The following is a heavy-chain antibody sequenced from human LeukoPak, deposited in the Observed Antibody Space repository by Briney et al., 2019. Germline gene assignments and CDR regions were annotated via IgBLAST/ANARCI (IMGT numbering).Heavy chain of an antibody. CDR3: ASSAATDSGSYHGAFDI. J-gene: IGHJ3*02. CDR1: GGTFSSYT. D-gene: IGHD1-26*01. CDR2: IIPILGIA. V-gene: IGHV1-69*02. Sequence: ASVKVSCKASGGTFSSYTICWVRQAPGQGLEWMGRIIPILGIANYAQKFQGRVTITADKSTSTAYMELSSLRSEDTAVYYCASSAATDSGSYHGAFDIWGQGTMVTVSS.